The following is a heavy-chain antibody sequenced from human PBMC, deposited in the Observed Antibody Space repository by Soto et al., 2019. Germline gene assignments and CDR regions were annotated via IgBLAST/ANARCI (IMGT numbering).Heavy chain of an antibody. CDR3: VMVDNYVTPTPQDV. CDR2: ISPYTGNT. V-gene: IGHV1-18*01. Sequence: QVQLVQSGDEVKKPGASVKVSCKASGYIFVNYGIAWVRQAPGQGLEWMGWISPYTGNTHSATKVQGRLTTTTDTSTSTAYMDLGSLTSDDTAVYYCVMVDNYVTPTPQDVWGQGTTVTDSS. CDR1: GYIFVNYG. J-gene: IGHJ6*02. D-gene: IGHD3-16*01.